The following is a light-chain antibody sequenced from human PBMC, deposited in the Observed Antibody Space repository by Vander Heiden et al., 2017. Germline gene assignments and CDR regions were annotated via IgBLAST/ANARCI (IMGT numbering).Light chain of an antibody. CDR3: QQYGDSPLT. V-gene: IGKV3-20*01. J-gene: IGKJ4*01. Sequence: ETVLTQSPGTLSLSPGERATLSCRASQSVGGGRYLAWYQQKPGQAPRLLIHDASTRATGIPDRFSGSGSGTDFTLTINRLESEDCAVYYCQQYGDSPLTFGGGTKVEIK. CDR2: DAS. CDR1: QSVGGGRY.